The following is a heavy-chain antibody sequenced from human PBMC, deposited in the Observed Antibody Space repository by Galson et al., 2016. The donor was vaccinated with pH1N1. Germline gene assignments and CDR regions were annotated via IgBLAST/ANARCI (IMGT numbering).Heavy chain of an antibody. V-gene: IGHV1-24*01. D-gene: IGHD6-19*01. CDR1: GYTLSELS. Sequence: SVKVSCKVSGYTLSELSMHWVRQAPGYGLEWMGGFDPEEGEIIYAQKFQGRVTMTEDMSTDTAHMEMSSLRSEDTAVYYCVSYVVVAGIKWFDPWGQGTLVTVSS. CDR3: VSYVVVAGIKWFDP. CDR2: FDPEEGEI. J-gene: IGHJ5*02.